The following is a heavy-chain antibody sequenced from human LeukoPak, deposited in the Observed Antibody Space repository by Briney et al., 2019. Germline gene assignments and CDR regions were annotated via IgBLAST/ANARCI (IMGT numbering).Heavy chain of an antibody. CDR1: GVTFSSDE. D-gene: IGHD1-1*01. CDR3: TRGYRVSDY. J-gene: IGHJ4*02. Sequence: PGGSLRLSCAASGVTFSSDEMSWVRQAPGKGLEWVSYISPGGSTTYYADSVKGRFTISRDNAKKSLYLQMDSLRAGDTAVYYCTRGYRVSDYWGQGTLVLVSS. CDR2: ISPGGSTT. V-gene: IGHV3-48*03.